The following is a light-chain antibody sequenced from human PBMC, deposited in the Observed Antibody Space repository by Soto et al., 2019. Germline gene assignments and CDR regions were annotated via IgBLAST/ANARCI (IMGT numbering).Light chain of an antibody. CDR2: GAS. J-gene: IGKJ1*01. Sequence: VTQDACSSALSPAGRATLSCRASQSVSSSYLAWYQQKPGQAPRLLIYGASSRATGIPDRFSGSGSGTDFALTISRLEPEDFAVYYCQQYGSSRTFGQGTKVDIK. CDR3: QQYGSSRT. V-gene: IGKV3-20*01. CDR1: QSVSSSY.